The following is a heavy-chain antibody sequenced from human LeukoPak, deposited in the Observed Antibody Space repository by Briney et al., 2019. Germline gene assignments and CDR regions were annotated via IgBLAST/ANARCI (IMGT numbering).Heavy chain of an antibody. CDR1: GFTFSSYG. D-gene: IGHD6-13*01. CDR3: ARVGVMSSSWLVY. CDR2: ISSGGATI. Sequence: PGGSLRLSCAASGFTFSSYGMHWVRQAPGKGLEWVSSISSGGATIYYADSVKGRFTISRDNAKNSLHLQMNSLRAEDTAVYYCARVGVMSSSWLVYWGQGAQVTVSS. J-gene: IGHJ4*02. V-gene: IGHV3-48*04.